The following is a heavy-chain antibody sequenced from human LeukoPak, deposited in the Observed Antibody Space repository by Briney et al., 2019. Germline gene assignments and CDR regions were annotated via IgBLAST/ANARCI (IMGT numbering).Heavy chain of an antibody. CDR3: ARGVVTDDYYMDV. D-gene: IGHD2-21*02. V-gene: IGHV4-61*02. CDR1: AGSISSGRYY. Sequence: TLSLTCRVSAGSISSGRYYWTRIQQPAGKGLEWIGRLYTNDNTNYDPSLESGVSISVDTSKSQFYLQLTSVTAADTAVYFCARGVVTDDYYMDVWGKGITVIVSS. J-gene: IGHJ6*03. CDR2: LYTNDNT.